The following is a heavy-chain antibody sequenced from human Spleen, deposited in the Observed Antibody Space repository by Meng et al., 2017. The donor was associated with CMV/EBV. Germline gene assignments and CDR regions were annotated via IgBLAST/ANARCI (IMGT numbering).Heavy chain of an antibody. CDR1: GGSVSSGNYY. V-gene: IGHV4-61*01. Sequence: CTVSGGSVSSGNYYWSWIRQPPEKRLEYIGYIYSTGSSKYDPSLKSRVTISGDTSRNQFSLKLSSVTAADTAVYYCAREVFNSFDYWGQGALVTVSS. CDR2: IYSTGSS. J-gene: IGHJ4*02. CDR3: AREVFNSFDY.